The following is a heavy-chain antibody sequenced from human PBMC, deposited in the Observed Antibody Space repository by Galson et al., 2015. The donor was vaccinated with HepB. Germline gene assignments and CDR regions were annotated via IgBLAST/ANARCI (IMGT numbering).Heavy chain of an antibody. CDR3: ARGNSGKYWAYFDY. CDR2: IKQDGSER. Sequence: SLRLSCAAYGFTFNSCWMSWVRQAPGKGLEWVAIIKQDGSERHYVHSVRGRFTISRDNVKSSLYLQMNSLRAEDTAVYYCARGNSGKYWAYFDYWGQGNLVSVSS. CDR1: GFTFNSCW. V-gene: IGHV3-7*03. J-gene: IGHJ4*02. D-gene: IGHD1-26*01.